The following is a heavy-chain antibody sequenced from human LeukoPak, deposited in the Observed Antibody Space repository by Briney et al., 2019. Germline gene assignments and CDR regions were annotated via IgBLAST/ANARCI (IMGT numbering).Heavy chain of an antibody. J-gene: IGHJ4*02. Sequence: SETLSLTCTVSGGSISRSSYYWGWIRQPPGKGLEWIGSISYSGSTYYNPSLKSRVTISVDTSKNQLSLKLSSVSAADTAVYYCARHDLIAAPHDFWGQGTLVTVSS. CDR3: ARHDLIAAPHDF. CDR1: GGSISRSSYY. D-gene: IGHD6-13*01. V-gene: IGHV4-39*01. CDR2: ISYSGST.